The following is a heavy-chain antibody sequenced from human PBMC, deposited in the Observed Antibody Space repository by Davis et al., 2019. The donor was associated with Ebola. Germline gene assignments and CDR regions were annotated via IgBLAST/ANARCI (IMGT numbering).Heavy chain of an antibody. CDR3: ARGYYYGMDV. V-gene: IGHV3-9*01. CDR2: ISWNSGSI. J-gene: IGHJ6*02. Sequence: SLKISCAASGFTFDDYAMHWVRQAPGKGLEWVSGISWNSGSIGYADSVKGRFTISRDNAKNSLYLQMNSLRDEDTAVYYCARGYYYGMDVWGQGTTVTVSS. CDR1: GFTFDDYA.